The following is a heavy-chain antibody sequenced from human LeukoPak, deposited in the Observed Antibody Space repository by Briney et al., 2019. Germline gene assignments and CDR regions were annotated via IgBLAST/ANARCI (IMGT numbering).Heavy chain of an antibody. Sequence: GGSLRLSCAASGFTFSSYTMTWVRQAPGKGLEWVSAISSSGSVTYYADSVKGRFTISRDNAKNSLYLQINNLRAEDTAVYYCGRESREAPSHGRFSPWGQRTLVTVSS. D-gene: IGHD1-26*01. CDR1: GFTFSSYT. CDR2: ISSSGSVT. CDR3: GRESREAPSHGRFSP. J-gene: IGHJ1*01. V-gene: IGHV3-21*06.